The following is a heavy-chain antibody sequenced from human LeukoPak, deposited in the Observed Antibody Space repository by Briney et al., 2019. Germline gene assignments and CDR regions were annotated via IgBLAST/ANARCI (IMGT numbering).Heavy chain of an antibody. J-gene: IGHJ6*03. CDR2: IKQDGSEK. Sequence: GGSLRLSCAASGFTFSSYWMSWVRQAPGRGREWVANIKQDGSEKYYVDSVKGRFTISRDNAKNSLYLQMNSLRAEDTAVYYCARDGSYYYMDVWGKGTTVTVSS. D-gene: IGHD3-10*01. V-gene: IGHV3-7*01. CDR3: ARDGSYYYMDV. CDR1: GFTFSSYW.